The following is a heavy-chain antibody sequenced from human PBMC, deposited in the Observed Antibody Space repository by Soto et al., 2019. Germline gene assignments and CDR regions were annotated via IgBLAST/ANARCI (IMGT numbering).Heavy chain of an antibody. CDR3: AKAPRGGHYGDWYFDL. D-gene: IGHD3-10*01. V-gene: IGHV3-23*01. J-gene: IGHJ2*01. CDR1: GFTFGTYG. CDR2: IKSGGETT. Sequence: EMQLLESGGGLVQPGGSLRLSCAGSGFTFGTYGMSWVRLAPGRGLEWVAAIKSGGETTYYPDFVKGRFTISRDNSKNTLYMQMNSLRAEDTAIYYCAKAPRGGHYGDWYFDLWGRGTLVTVSS.